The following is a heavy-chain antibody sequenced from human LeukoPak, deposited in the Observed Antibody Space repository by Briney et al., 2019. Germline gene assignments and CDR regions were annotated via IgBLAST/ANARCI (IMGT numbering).Heavy chain of an antibody. V-gene: IGHV3-7*03. CDR2: IKQDETEK. D-gene: IGHD3-22*01. J-gene: IGHJ4*02. CDR3: ARDDYYYDSSGYAT. CDR1: GFTFSNFW. Sequence: GESLRLSCTASGFTFSNFWMGWVRQAPGKGLEWVANIKQDETEKFYLGSVKGRFTISRDNAKNSLYLQMNSLRVEDTALYYCARDDYYYDSSGYATWGQGTLVTVSS.